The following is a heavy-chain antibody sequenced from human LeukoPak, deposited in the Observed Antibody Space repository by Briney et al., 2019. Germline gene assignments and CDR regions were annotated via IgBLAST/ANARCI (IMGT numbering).Heavy chain of an antibody. J-gene: IGHJ5*02. CDR1: GGSFSGYY. D-gene: IGHD2-21*02. CDR2: INHSGST. V-gene: IGHV4-34*01. Sequence: SETLSLTCAVYGGSFSGYYWSWIRQPPGKGLEWIGEINHSGSTNYNPSLKSRVTISVDTSKNQFSLKLSSVTAADTAVYYCARGAPGEYIVVVTAENWFDPWGQGTLVTVSS. CDR3: ARGAPGEYIVVVTAENWFDP.